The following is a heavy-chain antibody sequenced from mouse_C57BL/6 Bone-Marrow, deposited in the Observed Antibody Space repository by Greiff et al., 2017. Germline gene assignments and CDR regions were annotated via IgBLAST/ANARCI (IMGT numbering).Heavy chain of an antibody. V-gene: IGHV5-6*01. Sequence: EVHLVESGGDLVKPGGSLKLSCAASGFTFSSYGMSWVRQTPDKRLEWVATISSGGSYTYYPDSVKGRVTISRDNAKNTLYLQMSSLKSEDTAMYYCARHRGFWFAYWGQGTLVTVSA. CDR3: ARHRGFWFAY. J-gene: IGHJ3*01. CDR2: ISSGGSYT. CDR1: GFTFSSYG.